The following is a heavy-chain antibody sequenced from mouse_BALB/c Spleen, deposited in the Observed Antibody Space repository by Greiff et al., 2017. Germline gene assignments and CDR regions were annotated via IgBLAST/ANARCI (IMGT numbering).Heavy chain of an antibody. J-gene: IGHJ3*01. CDR1: GFTFSSYG. Sequence: DVMLVESGGDLVKPGGSLKLSCAASGFTFSSYGMSWVRQTPDKRLEWVATISSGGSYTYYPDSVKGRFTISRDNAKNTLYLQMSSLKSEDTAMYYCARHGDYPFAYWGQGTLVTVSA. CDR2: ISSGGSYT. CDR3: ARHGDYPFAY. D-gene: IGHD2-4*01. V-gene: IGHV5-6*02.